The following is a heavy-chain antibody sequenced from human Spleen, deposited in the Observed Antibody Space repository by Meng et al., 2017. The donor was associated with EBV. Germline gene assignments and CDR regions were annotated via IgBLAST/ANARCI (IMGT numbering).Heavy chain of an antibody. D-gene: IGHD1-1*01. Sequence: HLHLQDAGPGLVKPSETLSLPCTVSGGSISTKNAYWGWIRQSPGKCLEWIASIYYRGNIYYNPSLMTRVNISVDTSKNQFSLTLNSVTAADTAVYFCTRDLRERPKGNWFDPWGQGTLVTVSS. J-gene: IGHJ5*02. CDR1: GGSISTKNAY. CDR3: TRDLRERPKGNWFDP. CDR2: IYYRGNI. V-gene: IGHV4-39*07.